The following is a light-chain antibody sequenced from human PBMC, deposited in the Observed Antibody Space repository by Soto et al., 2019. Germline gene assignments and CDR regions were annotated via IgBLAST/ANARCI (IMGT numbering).Light chain of an antibody. CDR1: QTISSW. CDR2: KAS. CDR3: QHYNSYSEA. Sequence: DIQMTQSPSTLSGSVGDRVTITCRASQTISSWLAWCQQKPGKAPKLLIYKASTLKSGVPSRFSGSGSGTEFTLTISSLQPDDFATYNCQHYNSYSEAFGQGTKVHIK. V-gene: IGKV1-5*03. J-gene: IGKJ1*01.